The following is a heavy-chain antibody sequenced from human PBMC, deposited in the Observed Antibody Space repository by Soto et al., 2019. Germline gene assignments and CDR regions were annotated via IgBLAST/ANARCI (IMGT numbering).Heavy chain of an antibody. CDR1: GGSLSSSSYY. J-gene: IGHJ4*02. Sequence: ASETLSLTCTVSGGSLSSSSYYWGWIRQPPGKGLEWIGSIYYSGSTYYNPSLKSRVTISVDTSKNQFSLKLSSVTAADTAVYYCARQDIAARSLNYWGQGTLVTVSS. CDR2: IYYSGST. CDR3: ARQDIAARSLNY. V-gene: IGHV4-39*01. D-gene: IGHD6-6*01.